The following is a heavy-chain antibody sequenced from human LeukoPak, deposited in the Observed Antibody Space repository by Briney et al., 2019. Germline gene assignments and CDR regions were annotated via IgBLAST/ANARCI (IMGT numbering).Heavy chain of an antibody. CDR1: GYTLTELS. D-gene: IGHD6-13*01. V-gene: IGHV1-24*01. CDR2: FDPEDGET. Sequence: SVQASCKVSGYTLTELSMHWVRQAPAKGLEWMGGFDPEDGETIYAQKYQCRVNMTEDTSTDTAYMELSSLRSEDTAVYYCATDLSPYSSSWYYCGQGTRATVSS. CDR3: ATDLSPYSSSWYY. J-gene: IGHJ4*02.